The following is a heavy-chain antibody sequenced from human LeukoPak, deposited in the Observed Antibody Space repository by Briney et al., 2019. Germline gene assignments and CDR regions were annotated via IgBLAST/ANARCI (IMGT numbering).Heavy chain of an antibody. CDR1: GYTFTGYY. CDR3: ARASLNSSSWYFDY. V-gene: IGHV1-2*02. Sequence: ASVKVSCKASGYTFTGYYMHWLRQAPGQGLEWMGWINPNSGDTNSARGFQGRVTMTSDTSISTAYMELSGLTSDDTAVYYCARASLNSSSWYFDYWGQGTLVTVSS. J-gene: IGHJ4*02. CDR2: INPNSGDT. D-gene: IGHD6-13*01.